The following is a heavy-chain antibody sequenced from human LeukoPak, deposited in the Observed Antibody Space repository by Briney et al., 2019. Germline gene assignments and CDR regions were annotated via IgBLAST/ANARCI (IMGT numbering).Heavy chain of an antibody. V-gene: IGHV4-59*11. Sequence: SETLSLTCTVSGYSIRSHYWSWIRQPPGTGLEWIGFIYNSGSTNYNPSLKSRVTISIDTSKNQFSLRLSSVTAADTAVYYCARVGGYGSGTYEAFDIWGQGTMVTVSS. D-gene: IGHD3-10*01. CDR2: IYNSGST. J-gene: IGHJ3*02. CDR3: ARVGGYGSGTYEAFDI. CDR1: GYSIRSHY.